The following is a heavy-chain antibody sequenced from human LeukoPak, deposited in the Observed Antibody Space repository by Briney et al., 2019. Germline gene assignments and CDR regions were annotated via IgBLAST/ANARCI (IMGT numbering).Heavy chain of an antibody. CDR1: GFSVSSNY. CDR2: LYSAGST. Sequence: AGGSLRLSCAASGFSVSSNYMIWVRQAPGKGLEWVSVLYSAGSTYFADSVKGRFTISRDNAKNSLYLQMNSLRAEDTAVYYCAIPGARGYYDSSGPPGYWGQGTLVTVSS. CDR3: AIPGARGYYDSSGPPGY. V-gene: IGHV3-53*01. J-gene: IGHJ4*02. D-gene: IGHD3-22*01.